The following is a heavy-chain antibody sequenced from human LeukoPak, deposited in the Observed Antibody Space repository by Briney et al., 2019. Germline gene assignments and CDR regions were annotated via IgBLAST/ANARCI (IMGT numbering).Heavy chain of an antibody. V-gene: IGHV1-2*02. J-gene: IGHJ4*02. CDR3: ARDYAGY. D-gene: IGHD3-16*01. CDR2: INPNSCGT. CDR1: GYTFTGYY. Sequence: ASVKVSCKASGYTFTGYYMHWVRRAPGQGLERMGWINPNSCGTNYAHKFQGRVTMTSHTSISTAYMELSRLRSDDTAVYYCARDYAGYWGQGTLVTVSS.